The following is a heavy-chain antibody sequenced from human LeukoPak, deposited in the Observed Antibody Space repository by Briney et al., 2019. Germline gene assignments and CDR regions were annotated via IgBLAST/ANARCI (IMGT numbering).Heavy chain of an antibody. D-gene: IGHD3-10*01. CDR1: GFTVSSNH. CDR2: IYSSGTT. CDR3: GSSGTDTRFDY. V-gene: IGHV3-53*01. Sequence: GGSLRLSCAASGFTVSSNHMSWVRQAPGKGLEWASIIYSSGTTYYAESVKGRFTISRDSSKNMLYLQMNSLRAEDTAVYYCGSSGTDTRFDYWGQGTLVTVSS. J-gene: IGHJ4*02.